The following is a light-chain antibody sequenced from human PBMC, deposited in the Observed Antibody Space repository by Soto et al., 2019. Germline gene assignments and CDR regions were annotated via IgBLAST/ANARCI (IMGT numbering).Light chain of an antibody. V-gene: IGKV1-8*01. CDR2: DAS. CDR3: QQVYNYPRT. J-gene: IGKJ1*01. CDR1: QDIGTY. Sequence: AIRMSPSPYSFSASPGVRVSITCLATQDIGTYLAWYQQIPGKAPKLLIYDASTLQTGVPSRFSGSGSGTDFTLTISYLQSEDFGTYYCQQVYNYPRTVGQGTKVDIK.